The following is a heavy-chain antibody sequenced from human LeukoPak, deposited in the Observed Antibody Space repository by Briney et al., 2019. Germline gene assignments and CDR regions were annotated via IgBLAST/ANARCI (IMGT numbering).Heavy chain of an antibody. V-gene: IGHV4-59*11. J-gene: IGHJ4*02. D-gene: IGHD3-22*01. CDR1: GGSLSTHY. CDR2: ISDSGST. CDR3: ARGYDSSAYYPFNY. Sequence: SETLSLTCVVSGGSLSTHYWSWIRQSPGRGLEWIGYISDSGSTNYNPSLKSRVTISVDTSKNQFSLMLSSVTAADTAVYYCARGYDSSAYYPFNYWGQGTLVTVSS.